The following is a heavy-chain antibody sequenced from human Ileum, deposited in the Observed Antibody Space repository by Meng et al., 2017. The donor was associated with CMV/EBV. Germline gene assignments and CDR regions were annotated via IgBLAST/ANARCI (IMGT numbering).Heavy chain of an antibody. D-gene: IGHD3-10*01. Sequence: CVVYGGCFSVYYFSWLRQSPGKGLEWIGEIDHMESPNYNPSLKSRVTFSIATSNNQFSLRLNSVTAADTALYFCARRVGSGKYYFDYWSQGALVTVSS. V-gene: IGHV4-34*01. J-gene: IGHJ4*02. CDR3: ARRVGSGKYYFDY. CDR2: IDHMESP. CDR1: GGCFSVYY.